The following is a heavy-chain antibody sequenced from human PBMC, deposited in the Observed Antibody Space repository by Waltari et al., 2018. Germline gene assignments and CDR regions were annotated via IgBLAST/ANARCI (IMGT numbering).Heavy chain of an antibody. CDR3: ARDARLINFDY. D-gene: IGHD3-16*01. J-gene: IGHJ4*02. CDR2: ISTYTGNP. V-gene: IGHV7-4-1*01. CDR1: GYTFSPSS. Sequence: QVQLVQSGSELKKPGASVKISCRTSGYTFSPSSINWLRQAPGQGLEWMGYISTYTGNPTYAQGFTGRFVFSLDTSVSTAYLQIDGLRAEDTGLYYCARDARLINFDYWGQGTLVTVSS.